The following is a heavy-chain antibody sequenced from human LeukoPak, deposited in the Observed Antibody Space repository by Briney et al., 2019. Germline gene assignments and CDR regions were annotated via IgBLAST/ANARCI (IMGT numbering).Heavy chain of an antibody. V-gene: IGHV3-20*04. CDR2: INWNGGST. CDR3: ARVGYCSSTSCYTAGAFDI. Sequence: PGGSLRLSCAASGFTLDDYGMSWVRQAPGKGLEWVSGINWNGGSTGYADSVKGRFTISRDDAKNSLYLQMNSLRAEDTALYYCARVGYCSSTSCYTAGAFDIWGQGTMVTVSS. CDR1: GFTLDDYG. D-gene: IGHD2-2*02. J-gene: IGHJ3*02.